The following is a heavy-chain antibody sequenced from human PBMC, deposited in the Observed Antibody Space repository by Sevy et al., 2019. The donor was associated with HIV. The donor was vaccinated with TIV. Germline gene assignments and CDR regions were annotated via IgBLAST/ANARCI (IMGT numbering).Heavy chain of an antibody. D-gene: IGHD3-22*01. CDR1: GYTFTSYA. Sequence: ASVKVSCKASGYTFTSYAMNWVRQAPGQGLEWMGWINTNTGNPTYAQGFTGRFVFSLDTSVSTAYLQISSLKAVDTAVYYCARPDSSGLPESFDYWGQGTLVTVSS. CDR3: ARPDSSGLPESFDY. CDR2: INTNTGNP. J-gene: IGHJ4*02. V-gene: IGHV7-4-1*02.